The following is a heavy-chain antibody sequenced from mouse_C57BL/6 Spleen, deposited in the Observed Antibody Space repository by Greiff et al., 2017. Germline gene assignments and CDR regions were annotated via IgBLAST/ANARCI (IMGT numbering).Heavy chain of an antibody. J-gene: IGHJ1*03. Sequence: QVQLQQSGAELVKPGASVKLSCKASGYTFTSYWMHWVKQRPGQGLEWIGMIHPNSGSTHYNEKFKSKATLTVDKSSSTAYMQLSSLTSEDSAVDYCARGWITTVVYWYFDVWGTGTTVTVSS. D-gene: IGHD1-1*01. CDR1: GYTFTSYW. CDR3: ARGWITTVVYWYFDV. V-gene: IGHV1-64*01. CDR2: IHPNSGST.